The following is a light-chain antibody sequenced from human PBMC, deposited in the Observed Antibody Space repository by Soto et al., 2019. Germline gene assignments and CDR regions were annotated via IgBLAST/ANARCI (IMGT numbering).Light chain of an antibody. CDR2: DAS. CDR3: PQYDKYCT. V-gene: IGKV1-5*01. Sequence: DIQMSQSPPTLYASVGDRVTITCRARQPISSWLAWYHPKPGKAPKLLIYDASNFEIGVLSRSSGSGSRKDFTHTISILHPQYFGIYYCPQYDKYCTFGQGTKVKIK. CDR1: QPISSW. J-gene: IGKJ1*01.